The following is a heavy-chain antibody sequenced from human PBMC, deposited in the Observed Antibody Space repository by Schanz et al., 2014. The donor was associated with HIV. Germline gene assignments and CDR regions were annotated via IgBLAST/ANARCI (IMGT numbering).Heavy chain of an antibody. D-gene: IGHD6-13*01. Sequence: QVQLVESGGGMVQPGRSLRLSCAASGFTFSTYGMHWVRQVPGKGLEWAAVIWYDGTNIDYADSVKGRFTVSRDNSKNMLYLQMNSLRAEDTAVYYCAREYYSRNWNWFDPWGQGTLVTVSS. CDR1: GFTFSTYG. CDR3: AREYYSRNWNWFDP. CDR2: IWYDGTNI. J-gene: IGHJ5*02. V-gene: IGHV3-33*01.